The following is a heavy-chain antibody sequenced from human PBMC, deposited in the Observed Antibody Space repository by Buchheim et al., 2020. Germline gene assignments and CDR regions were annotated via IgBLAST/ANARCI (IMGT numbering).Heavy chain of an antibody. J-gene: IGHJ4*02. D-gene: IGHD3-3*01. V-gene: IGHV4-39*07. CDR2: IYYSGTT. CDR3: ARSAVDDFWSGYYYPY. CDR1: GGSISTSTFY. Sequence: QLQLQQSGPGLVKSSETLSLICTVSGGSISTSTFYWAWIRQPPGKGLEYIGTIYYSGTTYYNPSLKSRVTMSIDQSKNQLSLKLSSVTAADTAVYYCARSAVDDFWSGYYYPYWGQGTL.